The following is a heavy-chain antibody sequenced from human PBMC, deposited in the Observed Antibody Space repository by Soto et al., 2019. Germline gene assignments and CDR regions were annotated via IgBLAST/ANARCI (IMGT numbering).Heavy chain of an antibody. J-gene: IGHJ6*02. CDR1: GYTFTSYD. Sequence: QVQLVQSGAEVKKPGASVKVSCKTSGYTFTSYDINWVRQASGQGLEWMGYMNPNSGNTGYAQKFQGRVTITADESTSTAYMELSSLRSEDTAVYYCARTYYYDSSRYYYGMDVWGQGTTVTVSS. CDR3: ARTYYYDSSRYYYGMDV. V-gene: IGHV1-8*01. D-gene: IGHD3-22*01. CDR2: MNPNSGNT.